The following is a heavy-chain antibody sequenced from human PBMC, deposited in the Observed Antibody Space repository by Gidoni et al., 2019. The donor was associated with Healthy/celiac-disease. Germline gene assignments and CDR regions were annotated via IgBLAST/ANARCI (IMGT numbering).Heavy chain of an antibody. J-gene: IGHJ4*02. V-gene: IGHV3-21*01. CDR1: GFTFSSYS. D-gene: IGHD2-8*01. CDR3: ARAYAITPNYYFDY. CDR2: ISSSSSYI. Sequence: EVQLVESGGGLVKPGGSLRLSCAASGFTFSSYSMNWVRQAPGKGLEWVSSISSSSSYIYYADSVKGRFTISRDNAKNSLYLQMNSLRAEDTAVYYCARAYAITPNYYFDYWGQGTLVTVSS.